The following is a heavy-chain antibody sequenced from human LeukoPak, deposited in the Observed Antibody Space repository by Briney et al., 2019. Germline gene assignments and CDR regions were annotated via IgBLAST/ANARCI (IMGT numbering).Heavy chain of an antibody. CDR2: INAGNGNT. V-gene: IGHV1-3*01. J-gene: IGHJ5*02. D-gene: IGHD2-15*01. CDR3: ARRLGYCSGGSCGTGGWFDP. Sequence: GASVKVSCKASGYTFTDYALHWVRQVPGQRLEWMGWINAGNGNTKYSQNFQGRVTITRDTSVSTAYMELSSPRSEDTAVYYCARRLGYCSGGSCGTGGWFDPWGQGTLVTVSS. CDR1: GYTFTDYA.